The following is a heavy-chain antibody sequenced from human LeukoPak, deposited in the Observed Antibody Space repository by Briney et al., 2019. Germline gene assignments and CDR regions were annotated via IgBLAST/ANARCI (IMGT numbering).Heavy chain of an antibody. CDR2: ISAYNGNT. V-gene: IGHV1-18*01. J-gene: IGHJ4*02. D-gene: IGHD2-2*01. Sequence: ASVRVSCTASGYTFTSYGISWVRQAPGQGLEWMGWISAYNGNTNYAQTLQGRVTISTDTSTSSPYMQMSSLRSDDTAVYYCARVGDYCTSTSCHGGEYWGQRTLVTVSS. CDR3: ARVGDYCTSTSCHGGEY. CDR1: GYTFTSYG.